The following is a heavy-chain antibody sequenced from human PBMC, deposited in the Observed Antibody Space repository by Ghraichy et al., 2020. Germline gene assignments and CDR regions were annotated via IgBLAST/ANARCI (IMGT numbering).Heavy chain of an antibody. V-gene: IGHV1-2*02. CDR2: INPNSGGT. D-gene: IGHD2-21*02. CDR1: GYTFTGYY. J-gene: IGHJ4*02. CDR3: ARDTCGGDCYSFGY. Sequence: ASVKVSCKASGYTFTGYYMHWVRQAPGQGLEWMGWINPNSGGTNYAQKFQGRVTMTRDTSISTAYMELSRLRSDDTAVYYCARDTCGGDCYSFGYWGQGTLVTVSS.